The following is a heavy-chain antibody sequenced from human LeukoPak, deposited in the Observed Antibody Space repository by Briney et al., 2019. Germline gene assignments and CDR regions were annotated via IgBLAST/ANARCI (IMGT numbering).Heavy chain of an antibody. J-gene: IGHJ4*02. D-gene: IGHD5-18*01. CDR2: INHSGST. CDR1: GGSFSGYY. V-gene: IGHV4-34*01. CDR3: ARGTPGYSYGSNGGNPYYFDY. Sequence: SETLSLTCAVYGGSFSGYYWSWIRQPPGKGLEWIGEINHSGSTNYNPSLKSRVTISVDTSKNQFSLKLSSVTAADTAVYYCARGTPGYSYGSNGGNPYYFDYWGQGTLVTVSS.